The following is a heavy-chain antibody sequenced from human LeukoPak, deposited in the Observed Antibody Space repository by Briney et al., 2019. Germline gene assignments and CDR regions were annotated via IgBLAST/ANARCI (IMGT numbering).Heavy chain of an antibody. CDR1: GYTFTSFA. CDR3: ARASCGGGSCYSGDDAFDI. V-gene: IGHV1-3*01. Sequence: GASLKVSCKASGYTFTSFAMHWMRQAPGQRLEWMGWINAGNGNTKYSQKFQGRVTITRDTSATTAYMELSSLRSEDTAVYYCARASCGGGSCYSGDDAFDIWGQGTMVTVSS. D-gene: IGHD2-15*01. J-gene: IGHJ3*02. CDR2: INAGNGNT.